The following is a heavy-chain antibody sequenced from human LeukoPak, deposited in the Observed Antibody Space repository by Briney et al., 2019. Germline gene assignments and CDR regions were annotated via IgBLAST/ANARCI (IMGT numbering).Heavy chain of an antibody. Sequence: SVKVSCKASGGTFSSYAISWVRQAPGQGLEWMGGTIPIFGTANYAQKFQGRVTITTDESTSTAYMELSSLRSEDTAVYYCARDRNYYGSGSRPYYFDYWGQGTLVTVSS. D-gene: IGHD3-10*01. CDR2: TIPIFGTA. CDR3: ARDRNYYGSGSRPYYFDY. V-gene: IGHV1-69*05. CDR1: GGTFSSYA. J-gene: IGHJ4*02.